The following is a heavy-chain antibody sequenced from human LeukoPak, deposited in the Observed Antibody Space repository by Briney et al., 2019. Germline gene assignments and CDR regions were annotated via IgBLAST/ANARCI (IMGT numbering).Heavy chain of an antibody. Sequence: PGGSLRLSCAASRFTFTNDWMNWVRQAPGKGLEWVGRIKGKGDGQTTDYAAPVKGRFTISRDDSNNMVYLQMNSLKIEDTAVYYCAIDEPNYAPYDFDYWGQGTLVTVSS. V-gene: IGHV3-15*01. J-gene: IGHJ4*02. CDR1: RFTFTNDW. D-gene: IGHD4/OR15-4a*01. CDR2: IKGKGDGQTT. CDR3: AIDEPNYAPYDFDY.